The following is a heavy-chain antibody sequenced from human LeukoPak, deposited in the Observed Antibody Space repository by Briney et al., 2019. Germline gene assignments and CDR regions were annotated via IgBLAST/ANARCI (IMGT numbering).Heavy chain of an antibody. J-gene: IGHJ4*02. D-gene: IGHD6-6*01. CDR1: GGSTSSYY. CDR2: IYYSGST. CDR3: ATSLLCSSSPPFDY. Sequence: SETLSLTCTVSGGSTSSYYWSWIRQPPGKGLEWIGYIYYSGSTNYNPSLKSRVTISVDTSKNQFSLKLSSVTAADTAVYYCATSLLCSSSPPFDYWGQGTLVTVSS. V-gene: IGHV4-59*01.